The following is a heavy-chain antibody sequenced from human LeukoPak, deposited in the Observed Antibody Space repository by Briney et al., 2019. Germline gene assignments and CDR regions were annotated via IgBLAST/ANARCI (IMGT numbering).Heavy chain of an antibody. D-gene: IGHD5-24*01. V-gene: IGHV3-74*01. CDR1: GFTFSSAW. Sequence: GGSLRLSCAASGFTFSSAWMHWVRQVPGKGLVWVSRITSDGSTTSYADSVKGRFTISRDNAKNTVDLQMNSLRAEDTAVYYCAKLRRDGYNSVRYYYFDYWGQGTLVTVSS. J-gene: IGHJ4*02. CDR3: AKLRRDGYNSVRYYYFDY. CDR2: ITSDGSTT.